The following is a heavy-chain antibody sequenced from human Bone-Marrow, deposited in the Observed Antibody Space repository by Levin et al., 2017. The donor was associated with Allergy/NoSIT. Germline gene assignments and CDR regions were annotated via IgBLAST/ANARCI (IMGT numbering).Heavy chain of an antibody. D-gene: IGHD4-17*01. J-gene: IGHJ4*02. Sequence: PSETLSLTCTVSGGSISSSTWWSWVRQPPGKGLEWIGEIYHGGRTNYNPSLRCRVTMSVDKSQNQFSLNLNSVTAADTAVYYCARDPLDYGTNSGNYWGQGTLVTVSS. CDR2: IYHGGRT. CDR1: GGSISSSTW. V-gene: IGHV4-4*02. CDR3: ARDPLDYGTNSGNY.